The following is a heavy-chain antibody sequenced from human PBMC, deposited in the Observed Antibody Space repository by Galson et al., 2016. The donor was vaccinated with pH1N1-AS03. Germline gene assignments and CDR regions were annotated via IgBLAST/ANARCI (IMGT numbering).Heavy chain of an antibody. Sequence: SLRLSCAASGFTFSDYAMHWVRQAPGKGLEYVSAISSDASGTYYANSVKGRFTISRDNSKNTVYLQMGSLRAEDMAVYYCARRRSYYYFWGGYSDYWGQGTLVTVSS. CDR3: ARRRSYYYFWGGYSDY. CDR2: ISSDASGT. J-gene: IGHJ4*02. D-gene: IGHD3-3*01. V-gene: IGHV3-64*01. CDR1: GFTFSDYA.